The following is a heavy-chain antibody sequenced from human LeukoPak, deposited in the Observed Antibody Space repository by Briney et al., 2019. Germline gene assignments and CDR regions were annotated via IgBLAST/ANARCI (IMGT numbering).Heavy chain of an antibody. Sequence: GGSLRLSCAASGFIFRNYGMNWVRQAPGKGLEWVSGISPRGEIKYYADSVKGRFTVSRDNSKNTLYLQMNSLRAEDTAVYYCAGRGSGSYFDFWGQGTLVTASS. V-gene: IGHV3-23*01. CDR3: AGRGSGSYFDF. CDR1: GFIFRNYG. D-gene: IGHD3-10*01. CDR2: ISPRGEIK. J-gene: IGHJ4*02.